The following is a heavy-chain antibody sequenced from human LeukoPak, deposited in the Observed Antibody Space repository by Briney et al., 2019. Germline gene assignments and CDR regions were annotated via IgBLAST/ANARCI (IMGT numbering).Heavy chain of an antibody. D-gene: IGHD1-26*01. CDR1: AVTFSTYA. CDR2: IIPSFGTV. Sequence: ASVKVSCKASAVTFSTYAITWVRQAPGQGLEWMGGIIPSFGTVYCAQKFQGRVTITADESTSTDYMGLSSLRSEDTAVYYCARDVEGRLNLLPSWGQGTLVTVSS. CDR3: ARDVEGRLNLLPS. V-gene: IGHV1-69*01. J-gene: IGHJ5*02.